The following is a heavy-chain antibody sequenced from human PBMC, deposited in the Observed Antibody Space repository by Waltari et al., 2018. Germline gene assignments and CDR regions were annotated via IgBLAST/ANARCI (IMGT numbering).Heavy chain of an antibody. V-gene: IGHV4-34*01. J-gene: IGHJ4*02. D-gene: IGHD2-15*01. CDR2: INHSGST. CDR1: GGSFRGYY. Sequence: QVQLQQWGAGLLKPSETLSLTCAVYGGSFRGYYWSWIRQPPGKGLEWIGEINHSGSTNYNPSLKSRVTISVDTSKNQFSLKLSSVTAADTAVYYCARGQFCSGGSCREFDYWGQGTLVTVSS. CDR3: ARGQFCSGGSCREFDY.